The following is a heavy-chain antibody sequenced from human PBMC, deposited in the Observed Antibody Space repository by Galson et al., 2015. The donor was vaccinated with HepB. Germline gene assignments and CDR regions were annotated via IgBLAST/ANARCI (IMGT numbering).Heavy chain of an antibody. D-gene: IGHD5-12*01. CDR3: TTEDSGSLVYYYYYGMDV. V-gene: IGHV3-15*01. Sequence: SLRLSCAASGFTFSNAWMSWVRQAPGKGLEWVGRIKSKTDGGTTDYAAPVKGRFTIPRDDSKNTLYLQMNSLKTEDTAVYYSTTEDSGSLVYYYYYGMDVWGQGTTVTVSS. J-gene: IGHJ6*02. CDR2: IKSKTDGGTT. CDR1: GFTFSNAW.